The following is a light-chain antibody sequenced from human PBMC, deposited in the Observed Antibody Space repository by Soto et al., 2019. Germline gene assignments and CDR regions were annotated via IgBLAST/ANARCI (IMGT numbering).Light chain of an antibody. J-gene: IGLJ3*02. CDR1: SSNLGAGYD. Sequence: QFVLTQPPSVSGAPGQRVIISCTGGSSNLGAGYDAHWYQHLPGTAPKLLISGNSFRPSGVPDRFSGSKSGTSASLAITGLQPEDEADYYCQSYDVSLSGSRVFGGGTKLTVL. V-gene: IGLV1-40*01. CDR3: QSYDVSLSGSRV. CDR2: GNS.